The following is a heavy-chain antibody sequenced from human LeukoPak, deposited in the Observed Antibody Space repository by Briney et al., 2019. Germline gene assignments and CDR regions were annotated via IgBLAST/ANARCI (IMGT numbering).Heavy chain of an antibody. V-gene: IGHV3-33*01. CDR2: IWYDGSNK. D-gene: IGHD6-13*01. CDR1: GFTFSSYG. J-gene: IGHJ4*02. Sequence: GGSLILSCAASGFTFSSYGMHWVRQAPGKGLEWVAVIWYDGSNKYYADSVKGRFTISRDNSKNTLYLQMNSLRAEDTAVYYCARDGLAAALDYWGQGTLVTVSS. CDR3: ARDGLAAALDY.